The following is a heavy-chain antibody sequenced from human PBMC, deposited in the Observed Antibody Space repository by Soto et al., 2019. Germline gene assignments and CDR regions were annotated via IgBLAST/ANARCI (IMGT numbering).Heavy chain of an antibody. Sequence: LRLSCAASGFTFSSYGMHWVRQAPGKGLEWVAVISYDGSNKYYADSVKGRFTISRDNSKNTLYLQMNSLRAEDTAVYYCAKGITSSLNPYYYYGMDVWGQGTTVTVSS. J-gene: IGHJ6*02. CDR3: AKGITSSLNPYYYYGMDV. V-gene: IGHV3-30*18. D-gene: IGHD3-10*01. CDR2: ISYDGSNK. CDR1: GFTFSSYG.